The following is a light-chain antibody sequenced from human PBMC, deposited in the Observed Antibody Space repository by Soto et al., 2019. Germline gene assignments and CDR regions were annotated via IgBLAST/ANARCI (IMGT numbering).Light chain of an antibody. Sequence: EIVMTQSPTTLSVSPGERATLSCRASQSVYNTLAWYQQKPGQAPRLLIYGASTRATGIPARFSGSGSGTEFTLTISSPQSEDFATYYCQQYSKWPLTFGEGTKVEIK. CDR1: QSVYNT. V-gene: IGKV3-15*01. J-gene: IGKJ4*01. CDR2: GAS. CDR3: QQYSKWPLT.